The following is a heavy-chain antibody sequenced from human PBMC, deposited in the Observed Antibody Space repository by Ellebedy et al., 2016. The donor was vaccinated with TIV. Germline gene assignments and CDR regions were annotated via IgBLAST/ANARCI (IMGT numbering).Heavy chain of an antibody. J-gene: IGHJ6*02. CDR3: ARQVEYSSGWFYYYGMDV. CDR1: GGSISSYY. Sequence: MPSETLSLTCTVSGGSISSYYWSWIRQPPGKGLEWIGYIYYSGSTNYNPSLNSPVTISVDTSKNQFPLKLSSVTAADTDVYYRARQVEYSSGWFYYYGMDVWGQGTTVTVSS. CDR2: IYYSGST. V-gene: IGHV4-59*08. D-gene: IGHD6-19*01.